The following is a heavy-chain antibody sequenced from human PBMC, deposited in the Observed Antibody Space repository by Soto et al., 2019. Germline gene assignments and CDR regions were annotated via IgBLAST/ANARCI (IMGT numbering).Heavy chain of an antibody. CDR2: ISGTGDSS. V-gene: IGHV3-23*01. D-gene: IGHD3-10*01. J-gene: IGHJ4*02. Sequence: EVQLLESGGGLVQPGGSLRLSCAASGFTFGSYAMSWVRQATGKVLEWVSLISGTGDSSEYANSLKGRFTISRDYSRATVLLQMNRLRGEDTAVYVCAKDNGNYGSGSFSHWGQGTLVTVSS. CDR3: AKDNGNYGSGSFSH. CDR1: GFTFGSYA.